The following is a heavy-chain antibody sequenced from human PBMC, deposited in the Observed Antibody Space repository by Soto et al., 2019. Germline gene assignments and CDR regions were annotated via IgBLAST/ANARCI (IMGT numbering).Heavy chain of an antibody. D-gene: IGHD6-13*01. V-gene: IGHV3-23*01. J-gene: IGHJ5*02. CDR1: GFSFRQSA. Sequence: EVHLLESGGGFVQTGGSLRLSCAASGFSFRQSAMIWVRQAPGKGLEWVSAITATGTHYADSVKGRFTISRDSSKSTLNLDINNLRVEDTAVYYCAKGMVPDQWGQGTLITVSS. CDR3: AKGMVPDQ. CDR2: ITATGT.